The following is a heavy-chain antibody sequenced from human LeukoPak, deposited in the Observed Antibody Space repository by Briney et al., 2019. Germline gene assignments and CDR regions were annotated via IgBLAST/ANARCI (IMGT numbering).Heavy chain of an antibody. CDR3: ARLLAAARNYYYYYYMDV. Sequence: SETLSLTCTVSGGSISSNIYYWGWIRQPPGKGLEWIGSIYYSGSTYYNPSLKSRVTISVDTSKNQFSLKLSSVTAADTAVYYCARLLAAARNYYYYYYMDVWGKGTTVTISS. V-gene: IGHV4-39*07. J-gene: IGHJ6*03. CDR2: IYYSGST. CDR1: GGSISSNIYY. D-gene: IGHD6-13*01.